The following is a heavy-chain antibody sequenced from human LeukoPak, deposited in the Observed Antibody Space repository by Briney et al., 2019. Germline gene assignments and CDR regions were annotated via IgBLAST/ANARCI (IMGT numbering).Heavy chain of an antibody. D-gene: IGHD3-9*01. CDR1: GFTFSNYE. V-gene: IGHV3-48*03. J-gene: IGHJ6*03. Sequence: GGSLRLSCAASGFTFSNYEMNWVRQAPGKGLEWVSYISSSGSTIYYADSVKGRFTISRDNAKNSLYLQMSSLRAEDTAVYYCARAIYGIFIYYMDVWGRGTTVTISS. CDR3: ARAIYGIFIYYMDV. CDR2: ISSSGSTI.